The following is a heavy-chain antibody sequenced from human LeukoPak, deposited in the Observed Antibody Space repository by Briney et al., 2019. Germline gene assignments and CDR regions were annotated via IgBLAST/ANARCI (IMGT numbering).Heavy chain of an antibody. CDR1: GGSISRGGYY. J-gene: IGHJ5*02. D-gene: IGHD3-10*01. CDR2: IYYSGST. V-gene: IGHV4-31*03. CDR3: ARVAPMVRGVISWFDP. Sequence: SETLSLTCTVSGGSISRGGYYWSWIRRHPGKGLEWIGYIYYSGSTYYNPSLKSRVTISVDTSKNQFSLKLSSVTAADTAVYYCARVAPMVRGVISWFDPWGQGTLVTVSS.